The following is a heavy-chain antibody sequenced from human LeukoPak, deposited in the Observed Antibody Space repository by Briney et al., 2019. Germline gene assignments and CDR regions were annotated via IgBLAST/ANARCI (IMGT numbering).Heavy chain of an antibody. J-gene: IGHJ4*02. V-gene: IGHV3-23*01. Sequence: GGSLRLSCAASGFTFSSYAMSWVRQAPGKGLEWVSSISDGGGRTYYADSVKGRFTISRDNAKNSLYLQMNSLRAEDTAVYYCARDGITIFGGDYWGQGTLVTVSS. CDR3: ARDGITIFGGDY. CDR1: GFTFSSYA. D-gene: IGHD3-9*01. CDR2: ISDGGGRT.